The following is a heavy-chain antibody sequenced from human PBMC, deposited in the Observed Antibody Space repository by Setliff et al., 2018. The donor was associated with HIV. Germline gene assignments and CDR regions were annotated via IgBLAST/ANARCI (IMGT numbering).Heavy chain of an antibody. V-gene: IGHV4-4*07. CDR2: IYPSGST. CDR1: GGSISTYY. D-gene: IGHD3-16*01. CDR3: ARDRGTRYXSGKDFDS. Sequence: LSLTCIVSGGSISTYYWSWIRQPAGEGLEWIGRIYPSGSTNYNPSLRSRATLSVDTSKNHFSLKLNSVTAADTAVYYCARDRGTRYXSGKDFDSWGQGILVTVSS. J-gene: IGHJ4*02.